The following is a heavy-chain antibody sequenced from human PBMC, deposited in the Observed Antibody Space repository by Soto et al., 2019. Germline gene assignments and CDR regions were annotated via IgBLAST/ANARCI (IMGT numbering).Heavy chain of an antibody. Sequence: VESLKISCKGSGYSFISYWITCFLQMPGKGLEWMGRIDPSDSYTNYSPSFQGHVTISADKSISTAYLQWSSLKASDTAMYYCARQAIFGVIIIAFDIWGQGTMVTVSS. CDR2: IDPSDSYT. CDR3: ARQAIFGVIIIAFDI. CDR1: GYSFISYW. J-gene: IGHJ3*02. D-gene: IGHD3-3*01. V-gene: IGHV5-10-1*01.